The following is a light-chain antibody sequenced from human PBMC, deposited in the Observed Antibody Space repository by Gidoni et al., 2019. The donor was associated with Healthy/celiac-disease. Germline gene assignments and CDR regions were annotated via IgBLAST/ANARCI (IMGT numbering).Light chain of an antibody. Sequence: SSELTQDPDVSVALGQTVRITCQGDSLRGSYASWYQQKPGQAPVLVIYGKNNRPSGIPDRFSCSSSGNTSSLTITGAQAEDEADYYCNSRDSSGNHLYVFGTGTKVTVL. J-gene: IGLJ1*01. CDR3: NSRDSSGNHLYV. V-gene: IGLV3-19*01. CDR1: SLRGSY. CDR2: GKN.